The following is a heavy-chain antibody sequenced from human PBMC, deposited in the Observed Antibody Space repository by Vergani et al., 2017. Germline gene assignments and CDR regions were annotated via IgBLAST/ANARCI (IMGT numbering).Heavy chain of an antibody. CDR1: GGSISSYY. J-gene: IGHJ6*03. Sequence: QVQLQESGPGLMKPSETLSLTCTVSGGSISSYYWSWIRQPPGKGLEWIGYIYYSGSTNYNPSLKSRVTISVDTSKNQFSLKLSSVTAADTAVYYCAGSGYYYYMDVWGKGTTVTVSS. V-gene: IGHV4-59*01. D-gene: IGHD3-10*01. CDR2: IYYSGST. CDR3: AGSGYYYYMDV.